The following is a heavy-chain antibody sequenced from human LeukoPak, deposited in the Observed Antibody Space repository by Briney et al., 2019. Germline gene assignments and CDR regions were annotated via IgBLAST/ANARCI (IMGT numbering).Heavy chain of an antibody. CDR1: GGSFSGYY. CDR3: VTPIGDSSTSEH. V-gene: IGHV4-34*01. D-gene: IGHD6-13*01. CDR2: TDHRGST. Sequence: SETLSLTCAVYGGSFSGYYWSWSRQPPGKGLEWIGETDHRGSTNYNPSLKSRVTISVDTSKNQFSLRLSSVTTADTAVYYCVTPIGDSSTSEHWGQGTLVTVSS. J-gene: IGHJ4*02.